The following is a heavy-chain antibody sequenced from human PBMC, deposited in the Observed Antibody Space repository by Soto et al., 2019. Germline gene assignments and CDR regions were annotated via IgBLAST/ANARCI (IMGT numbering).Heavy chain of an antibody. CDR3: ARVTMVIRDSDHFGVDV. Sequence: SETLSLTCLVSGFPISRPYSWGWIWQPPGKGLEWIGSTSHTGTTSYSPSLTSRVSISVDTSKNQVSLKLTSVTAADPAVYFCARVTMVIRDSDHFGVDVWGHGTTVTVSS. CDR1: GFPISRPYS. D-gene: IGHD4-17*01. CDR2: TSHTGTT. J-gene: IGHJ6*02. V-gene: IGHV4-38-2*02.